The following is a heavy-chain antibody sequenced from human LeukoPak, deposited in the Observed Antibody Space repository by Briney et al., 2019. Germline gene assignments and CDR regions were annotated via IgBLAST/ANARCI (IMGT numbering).Heavy chain of an antibody. CDR2: ISKSSALK. V-gene: IGHV3-21*04. CDR3: AKDPKSYFLLNGGFDY. Sequence: GGSLRLSCVAPRNDFIYYTFTWVRQAPGKGLEYVSSISKSSALKYYAESVRGRFTISRDNAKNSLYLQMNSLRAEDTALYYCAKDPKSYFLLNGGFDYWGQGTLVTVSS. CDR1: RNDFIYYT. J-gene: IGHJ4*02. D-gene: IGHD2-15*01.